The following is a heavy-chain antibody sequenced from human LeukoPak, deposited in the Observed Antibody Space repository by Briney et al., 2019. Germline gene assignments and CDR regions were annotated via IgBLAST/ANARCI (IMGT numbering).Heavy chain of an antibody. CDR3: ARDRYYYDSSARYFDY. J-gene: IGHJ4*02. D-gene: IGHD3-22*01. CDR2: IHYTGST. CDR1: GGSISSYY. Sequence: SETLSLTCTVSGGSISSYYWSWIRQSPGKGLECIGYIHYTGSTNYNPSLKSRVTISVETSKNQFSLKLKSVTAADTAVYYCARDRYYYDSSARYFDYWGQGTLVTVSS. V-gene: IGHV4-59*01.